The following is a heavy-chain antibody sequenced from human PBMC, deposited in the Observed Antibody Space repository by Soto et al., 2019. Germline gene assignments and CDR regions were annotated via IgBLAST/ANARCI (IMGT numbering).Heavy chain of an antibody. D-gene: IGHD2-15*01. CDR2: IIPILGIA. CDR1: GGTFSSYT. CDR3: ARVGYCSGGSCYLSWFDP. J-gene: IGHJ5*02. V-gene: IGHV1-69*02. Sequence: SVKVSCKASGGTFSSYTISWVRQAPGQGLEWMGRIIPILGIANYAQKFQGRVTITADKSTSTAYMELSSLRSEDTAVYYCARVGYCSGGSCYLSWFDPWGQGTLVTVSS.